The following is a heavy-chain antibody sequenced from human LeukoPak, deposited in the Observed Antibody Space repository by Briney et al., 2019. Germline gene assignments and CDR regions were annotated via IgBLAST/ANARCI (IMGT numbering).Heavy chain of an antibody. D-gene: IGHD5-12*01. V-gene: IGHV5-51*01. J-gene: IGHJ6*02. Sequence: GESLKISCKGSGYSFTSYWIGWVRQMPGKGLEWMGIIYPGDSDTRYSPSFQGQVTISADKSISTAYLQWSSLKASDTAMYYCARHVVATIYFRNSYYYYGMDVWGQGTTVTVSS. CDR2: IYPGDSDT. CDR1: GYSFTSYW. CDR3: ARHVVATIYFRNSYYYYGMDV.